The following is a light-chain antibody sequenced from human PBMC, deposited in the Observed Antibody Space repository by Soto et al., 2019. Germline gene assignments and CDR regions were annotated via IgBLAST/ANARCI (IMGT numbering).Light chain of an antibody. CDR3: SSYISTGTWV. CDR2: DAS. CDR1: SSDVGGYNY. V-gene: IGLV2-14*01. J-gene: IGLJ3*02. Sequence: QSVLTQPASVSGSPGQSITISCTGTSSDVGGYNYVSWYQQHPGKAPKLMIYDASNRPSGISNRFSGSKSGNTASLNISGLQAEDEADYYCSSYISTGTWVFGGGTQLTVL.